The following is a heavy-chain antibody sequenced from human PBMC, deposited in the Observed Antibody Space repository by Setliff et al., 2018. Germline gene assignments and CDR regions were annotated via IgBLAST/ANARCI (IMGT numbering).Heavy chain of an antibody. CDR2: IYYSGLT. Sequence: SETLSLTCTVSGGSIRSSTHYWGWIRQPPGKGLEWIGTIYYSGLTYYTPSLRSRATISVDTSKNRFSLQLSSVTAADTAVYYCAGYQGSGSNYKVDNWFDPWGQGTLVTVPQ. CDR1: GGSIRSSTHY. J-gene: IGHJ5*02. CDR3: AGYQGSGSNYKVDNWFDP. D-gene: IGHD3-10*01. V-gene: IGHV4-39*02.